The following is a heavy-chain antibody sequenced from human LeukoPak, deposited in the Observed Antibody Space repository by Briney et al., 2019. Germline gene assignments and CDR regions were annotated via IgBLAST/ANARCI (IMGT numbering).Heavy chain of an antibody. CDR1: GFTFSSHW. J-gene: IGHJ4*02. CDR3: AREWGAAFDY. D-gene: IGHD3-16*01. Sequence: GGSLRLSCAASGFTFSSHWMHWVRQAPGQGLVWVSRIHSDGYSTTYADSVKGRFIISRDNAKNTLYLQMNSLRAEDTAVYYCAREWGAAFDYWGQGTLVTVSS. V-gene: IGHV3-74*01. CDR2: IHSDGYST.